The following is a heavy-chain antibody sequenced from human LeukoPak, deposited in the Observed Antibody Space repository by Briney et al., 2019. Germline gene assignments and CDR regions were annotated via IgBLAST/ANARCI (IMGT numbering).Heavy chain of an antibody. Sequence: PSHTLSLTCTVSGGSISSGGYYWSWIREHPGKGLEWIGYIYYSGSTYYNPSLKSRVTISVDTSKNQFSLKLSSVTAADTAVYYCAREATVTTGPDYYYYGMDVWGKGTTVTVSS. J-gene: IGHJ6*04. CDR1: GGSISSGGYY. CDR3: AREATVTTGPDYYYYGMDV. V-gene: IGHV4-31*03. D-gene: IGHD4-17*01. CDR2: IYYSGST.